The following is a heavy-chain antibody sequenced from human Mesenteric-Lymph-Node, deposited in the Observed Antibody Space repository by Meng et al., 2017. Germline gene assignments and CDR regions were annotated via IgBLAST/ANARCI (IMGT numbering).Heavy chain of an antibody. J-gene: IGHJ4*02. V-gene: IGHV7-4-1*02. Sequence: QVQLVQFGPELKKPGASVKVACKASGYPFTRYTMHWVRQAPGQGLEWMGWINTYTGNPTYAHGFTGRFVFSLDTSVTTAYLQISSLKAEDTAVYYCGRDIPGGEANYWGQGTLVTVSS. D-gene: IGHD2-21*01. CDR3: GRDIPGGEANY. CDR2: INTYTGNP. CDR1: GYPFTRYT.